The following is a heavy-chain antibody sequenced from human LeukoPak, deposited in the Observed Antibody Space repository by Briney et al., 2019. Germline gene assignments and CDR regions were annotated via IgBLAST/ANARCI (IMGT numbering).Heavy chain of an antibody. CDR3: AAAMVPGYYYAMDV. V-gene: IGHV1-2*02. CDR2: NPNSGGT. Sequence: NPNSGGTNYAQKFQGRLTMTRDTSISTAYMELSRLRSDDTAVYYCAAAMVPGYYYAMDVWGQGTTVTVSS. D-gene: IGHD2-2*01. J-gene: IGHJ6*02.